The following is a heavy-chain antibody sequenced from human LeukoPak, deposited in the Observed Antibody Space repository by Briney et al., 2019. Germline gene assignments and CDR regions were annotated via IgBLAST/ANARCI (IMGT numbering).Heavy chain of an antibody. D-gene: IGHD3-22*01. V-gene: IGHV3-48*04. Sequence: GGSLRLSCAASGFTFSSYGMHWVRQAPGKGLECVSYISRGGNSIYYAESVKGRFTISRDNAKNSLYLQMNSLRAEDTAVYYCARVASGYYPDYWGQGTLVTVSS. CDR1: GFTFSSYG. CDR2: ISRGGNSI. J-gene: IGHJ4*02. CDR3: ARVASGYYPDY.